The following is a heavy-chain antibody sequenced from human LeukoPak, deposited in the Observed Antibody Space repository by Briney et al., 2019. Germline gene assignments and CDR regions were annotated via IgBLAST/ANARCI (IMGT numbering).Heavy chain of an antibody. CDR3: GRVDYYFCSGYFLYYYYYMDV. D-gene: IGHD3-3*01. CDR2: IYYSGST. V-gene: IGHV4-39*07. Sequence: SQTLSLTCTVSGGSISSSSYYWGWIRQPPGKGLEWIGSIYYSGSTYYNPSLKSRVTISVDTSKNQFSLKLSSVTAADTAVYYCGRVDYYFCSGYFLYYYYYMDVWGKGTTVTVSS. CDR1: GGSISSSSYY. J-gene: IGHJ6*03.